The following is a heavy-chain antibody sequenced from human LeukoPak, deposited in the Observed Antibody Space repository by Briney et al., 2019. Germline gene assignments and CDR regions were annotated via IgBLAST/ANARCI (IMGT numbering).Heavy chain of an antibody. V-gene: IGHV1-18*01. Sequence: ASVKVSCKASGYTFTSYGISWVRQAPGQGLEWMGWISAYNGNTNYAQKLQGRVTMTTDTSTSTAYMELRSLRSDDTAVYYCARDPRGSVVVPAAYYYYMDVWGKGTTVTVSS. CDR2: ISAYNGNT. D-gene: IGHD2-2*01. J-gene: IGHJ6*03. CDR1: GYTFTSYG. CDR3: ARDPRGSVVVPAAYYYYMDV.